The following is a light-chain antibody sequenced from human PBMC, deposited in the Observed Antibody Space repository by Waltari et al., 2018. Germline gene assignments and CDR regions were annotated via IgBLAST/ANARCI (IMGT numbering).Light chain of an antibody. V-gene: IGLV3-25*03. CDR2: KDD. CDR1: ALSKQF. J-gene: IGLJ2*01. Sequence: SYELTQPHSVSVSPGQTARITCSSDALSKQFVYWYQRKAGQAPVLGIYKDDERPAGFPERFAGSSSGTTVTLTISGVQAEDESDYYCQSSDRGGYVVFGGGTKLTVL. CDR3: QSSDRGGYVV.